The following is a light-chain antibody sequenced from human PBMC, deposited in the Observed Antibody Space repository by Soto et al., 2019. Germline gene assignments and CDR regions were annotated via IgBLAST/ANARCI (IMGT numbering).Light chain of an antibody. CDR3: QQYISWPPIA. Sequence: HSPATLSLSPGDGATLSCGASQSVSSSYLAWYQQRPGQAPGLVIYGASTRATGIPSRFSGGGSGTEFTLTISSLHSEGFSVNYCQQYISWPPIAFCQRARLEI. J-gene: IGKJ5*01. CDR2: GAS. V-gene: IGKV3-15*01. CDR1: QSVSSSY.